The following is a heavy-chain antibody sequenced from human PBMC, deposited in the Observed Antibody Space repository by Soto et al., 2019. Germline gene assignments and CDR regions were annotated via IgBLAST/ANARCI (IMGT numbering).Heavy chain of an antibody. Sequence: PGESLKISCKGSGYSFTSYWIGWVRQMPGKGLEWMGIIYPGDSDTRYSPSFQGQVTISADKSISTAYLQWSSLKASDTAMYYCSRHRFGFSGWDDDAFDIWGQGTMVTVSS. CDR1: GYSFTSYW. J-gene: IGHJ3*02. D-gene: IGHD6-19*01. CDR2: IYPGDSDT. V-gene: IGHV5-51*01. CDR3: SRHRFGFSGWDDDAFDI.